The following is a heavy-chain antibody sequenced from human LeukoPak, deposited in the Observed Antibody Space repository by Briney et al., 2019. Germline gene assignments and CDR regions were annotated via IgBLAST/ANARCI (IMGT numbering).Heavy chain of an antibody. V-gene: IGHV4-39*07. CDR3: ASTSPKYYYESSGYSSLFDN. CDR2: IYYSGST. D-gene: IGHD3-22*01. J-gene: IGHJ4*02. CDR1: GGSISSSSYY. Sequence: SETLSLTCTVSGGSISSSSYYWGWIRQPPGKGLEWIGSIYYSGSTYYNPSLKSRVTISVDTSKNQFSLKLSSVTAADTAVYYCASTSPKYYYESSGYSSLFDNWGQGTLVTVSS.